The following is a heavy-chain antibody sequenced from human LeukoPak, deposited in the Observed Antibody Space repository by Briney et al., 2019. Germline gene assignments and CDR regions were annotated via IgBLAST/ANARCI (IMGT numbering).Heavy chain of an antibody. J-gene: IGHJ4*02. D-gene: IGHD4-17*01. V-gene: IGHV3-11*04. Sequence: SCAAXXFTXXDYYMSWIRQAPGKGLEWVSYISSSGSTIYYADSVKGGFTISRDNEKNSLYLQMNSLRAEDTAVYYCASDPPTVTPHWGQGTLVTVSS. CDR2: ISSSGSTI. CDR1: XFTXXDYY. CDR3: ASDPPTVTPH.